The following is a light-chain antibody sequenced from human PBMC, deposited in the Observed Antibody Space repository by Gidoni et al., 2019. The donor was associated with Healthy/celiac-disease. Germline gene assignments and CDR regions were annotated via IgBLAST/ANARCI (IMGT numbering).Light chain of an antibody. CDR3: QQYDNLPSLT. Sequence: EIKMTQSPSSLSASVGDRVTITCQASQDISNYLNWYQQKPGKAPKLLIYDASNLETGVPSRFSGSGSGTDFTFTISSLQPEDIATYYCQQYDNLPSLTFGGGTKVEIK. CDR2: DAS. CDR1: QDISNY. V-gene: IGKV1-33*01. J-gene: IGKJ4*01.